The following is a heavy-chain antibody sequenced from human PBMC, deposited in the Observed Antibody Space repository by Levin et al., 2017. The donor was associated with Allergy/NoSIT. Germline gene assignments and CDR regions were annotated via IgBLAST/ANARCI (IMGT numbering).Heavy chain of an antibody. CDR3: ARHAGEKSYDYYGLDV. D-gene: IGHD3-16*01. Sequence: SVKVSCKASGGSFGSYAISWVRQAPGQGLEWMGRIIPFLGIVNYAQKFQGRVTIIADTYTTTAYMELSSLISEDTAVYYCARHAGEKSYDYYGLDVWGQGTTVTVSS. CDR1: GGSFGSYA. CDR2: IIPFLGIV. J-gene: IGHJ6*02. V-gene: IGHV1-69*04.